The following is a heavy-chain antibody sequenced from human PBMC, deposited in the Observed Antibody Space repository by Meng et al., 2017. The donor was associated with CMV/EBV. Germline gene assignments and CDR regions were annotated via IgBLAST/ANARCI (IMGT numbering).Heavy chain of an antibody. D-gene: IGHD2-21*01. J-gene: IGHJ6*02. CDR2: INHSGST. CDR3: ATRDGLFPGWGRYYYYGMDV. CDR1: GGSISSSSYY. V-gene: IGHV4-39*07. Sequence: SETLSLTCTVSGGSISSSSYYWGWIRQPPGKGLEWIGEINHSGSTNYNPSLKSRVTISVDTSKNQFSLKLSSVTAADTAVYYCATRDGLFPGWGRYYYYGMDVWGQGTTVTVSS.